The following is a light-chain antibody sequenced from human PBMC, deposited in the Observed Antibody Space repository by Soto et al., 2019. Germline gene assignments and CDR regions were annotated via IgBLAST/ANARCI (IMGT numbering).Light chain of an antibody. V-gene: IGLV2-14*03. CDR2: DVS. CDR3: SSDTASSTYV. CDR1: SSDVGGYNY. Sequence: QSALTQPASVSGSPGQSITISCTGTSSDVGGYNYVSWYQHHPGKAPKLMIFDVSNRPSGVSSCFSGYKSGKTAPLTISGLPDEDEADYYCSSDTASSTYVFGTGTKLTVL. J-gene: IGLJ1*01.